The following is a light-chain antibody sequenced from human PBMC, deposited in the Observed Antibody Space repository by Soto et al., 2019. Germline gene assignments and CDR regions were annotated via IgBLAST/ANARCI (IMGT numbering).Light chain of an antibody. CDR1: QSISSW. CDR3: QQYNSYWWT. V-gene: IGKV1-5*03. Sequence: DIQMTQSPSTLSASVGDRVTITCRASQSISSWLAWYQQKPGKAPKLLIYKASSLESGVPSRFSGSGSGTEFTLNISSLQPDDFETYYCQQYNSYWWTFGQGTKVDIK. J-gene: IGKJ1*01. CDR2: KAS.